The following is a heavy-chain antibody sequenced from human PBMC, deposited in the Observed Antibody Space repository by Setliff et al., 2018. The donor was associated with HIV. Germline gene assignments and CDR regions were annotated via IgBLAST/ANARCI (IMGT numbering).Heavy chain of an antibody. CDR3: ARYLFCGGDCYSGFDY. Sequence: SETLSLTCTVSGGSINNYYWSWIRQPPGKGLEWIGYIYYGGSTNYNPSLKSRVTISLDTSKNQFSLRLTSVTAADTAVYYCARYLFCGGDCYSGFDYWGQGTLVTVSS. J-gene: IGHJ4*02. V-gene: IGHV4-59*01. CDR2: IYYGGST. D-gene: IGHD2-21*02. CDR1: GGSINNYY.